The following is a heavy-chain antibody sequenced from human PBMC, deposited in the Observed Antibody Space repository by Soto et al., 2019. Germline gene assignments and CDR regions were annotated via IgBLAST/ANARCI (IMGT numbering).Heavy chain of an antibody. Sequence: QVQLVQSGAEVKKPGSSVKVSCKASGGTFSSYTISWVRQAPGQGLEWMGRIIPILGIANYAQKFQGRVTXSXYKATSTAYLELSSLRSEDTAVYYSARETGTMIGEHWGQGTLVTVSS. J-gene: IGHJ1*01. CDR2: IIPILGIA. D-gene: IGHD3-22*01. CDR3: ARETGTMIGEH. V-gene: IGHV1-69*02. CDR1: GGTFSSYT.